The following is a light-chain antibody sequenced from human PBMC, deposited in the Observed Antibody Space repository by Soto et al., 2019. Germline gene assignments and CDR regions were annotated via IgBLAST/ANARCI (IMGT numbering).Light chain of an antibody. CDR3: QQYNDWPLT. Sequence: EIVMTQSPVTLSVSPGERVTLSCRASQSVSSNLAWYQQKPGQAPSLLIYGAFTRATGIPARFSGIGSGTEFTLTISSLQSEDFALYYCQQYNDWPLTFGQGTKVDI. CDR1: QSVSSN. J-gene: IGKJ1*01. CDR2: GAF. V-gene: IGKV3-15*01.